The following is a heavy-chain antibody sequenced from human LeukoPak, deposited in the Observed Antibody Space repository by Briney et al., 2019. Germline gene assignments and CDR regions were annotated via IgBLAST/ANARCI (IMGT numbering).Heavy chain of an antibody. V-gene: IGHV3-21*01. Sequence: GGSLRLSCAASGFTFSSYSMNWVRQAPGKGLEWVSSISSSSSYIYYADSVKGRFTISRDNSKNTLYLQMNSLRAEDTAVYYCARSLDSSGYYYEYYFDYWGQGTLVTVSS. CDR1: GFTFSSYS. CDR3: ARSLDSSGYYYEYYFDY. J-gene: IGHJ4*02. CDR2: ISSSSSYI. D-gene: IGHD3-22*01.